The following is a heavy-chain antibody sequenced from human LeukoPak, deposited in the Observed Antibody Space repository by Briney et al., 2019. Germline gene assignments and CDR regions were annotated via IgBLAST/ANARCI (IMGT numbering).Heavy chain of an antibody. CDR3: ASGTYRLGDY. CDR1: GFSFSTYA. V-gene: IGHV3-23*01. Sequence: GGSLRLSCAASGFSFSTYAMSWVRQAPGKGLEWVSGISGSGVDTHYADSVKGRFRISRDNSKSTLYLQLNSLRAEDTAVYYCASGTYRLGDYWGLGTLVTVSS. CDR2: ISGSGVDT. D-gene: IGHD3-10*01. J-gene: IGHJ4*02.